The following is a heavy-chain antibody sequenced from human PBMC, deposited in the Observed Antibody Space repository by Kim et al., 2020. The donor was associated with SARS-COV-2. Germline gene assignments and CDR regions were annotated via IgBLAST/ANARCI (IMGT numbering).Heavy chain of an antibody. Sequence: VKGRFTISRDNAKNSLYLQMTSLRDEDTAVYYCARDFVYGDYYYYGMDVWGQGTTVTVSS. J-gene: IGHJ6*02. CDR3: ARDFVYGDYYYYGMDV. V-gene: IGHV3-48*02. D-gene: IGHD4-17*01.